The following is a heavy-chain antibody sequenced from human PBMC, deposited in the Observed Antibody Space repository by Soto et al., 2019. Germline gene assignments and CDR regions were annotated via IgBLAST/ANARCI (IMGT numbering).Heavy chain of an antibody. D-gene: IGHD5-18*01. V-gene: IGHV3-11*06. J-gene: IGHJ4*02. CDR3: ARDVHGYSYAFDT. CDR2: ISRTNDYT. Sequence: GGSLRLSCAASGFTFSDYYMSWIRQAPGKGLEWVSYISRTNDYTNYADSVKGRFTISRDNAKNSLYLQMNSLRAEDTAVYFCARDVHGYSYAFDTWGQGTLVTVSS. CDR1: GFTFSDYY.